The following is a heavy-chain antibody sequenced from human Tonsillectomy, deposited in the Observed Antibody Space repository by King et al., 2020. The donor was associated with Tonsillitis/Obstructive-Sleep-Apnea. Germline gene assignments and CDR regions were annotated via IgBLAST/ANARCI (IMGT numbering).Heavy chain of an antibody. CDR2: ISSSSSYI. V-gene: IGHV3-21*01. Sequence: VQLVESGGGLVKPGGSLRLSCAASGFTFSSYSMNWVRQAPGKGLEWVSSISSSSSYIYYADSVKGRFTISRDNAKNSLYLQMNSPRAEDTAVYYCARDRVSSSSSSAFDIWGQGTMVTVSS. J-gene: IGHJ3*02. D-gene: IGHD6-6*01. CDR1: GFTFSSYS. CDR3: ARDRVSSSSSSAFDI.